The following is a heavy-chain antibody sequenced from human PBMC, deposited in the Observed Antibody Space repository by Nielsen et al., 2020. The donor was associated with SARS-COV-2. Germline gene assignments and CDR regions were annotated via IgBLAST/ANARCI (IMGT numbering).Heavy chain of an antibody. CDR2: ISSSSSTI. Sequence: GGSLRLSCAASGFTFSSYSMNWVRQAPGKGLEWVSYISSSSSTIYYADSVKGRFTISRDNAKNSLYLQMNSLRAEDTAVYYCAREGHRTSPYYYGMDVWGQGTTVTVSS. CDR3: AREGHRTSPYYYGMDV. CDR1: GFTFSSYS. D-gene: IGHD1-1*01. V-gene: IGHV3-48*04. J-gene: IGHJ6*02.